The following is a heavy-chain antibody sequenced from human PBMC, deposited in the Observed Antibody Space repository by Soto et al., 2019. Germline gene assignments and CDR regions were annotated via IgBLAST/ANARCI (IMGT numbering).Heavy chain of an antibody. V-gene: IGHV3-30-3*01. J-gene: IGHJ4*02. CDR3: ARGAVTGTSLFDY. D-gene: IGHD6-19*01. Sequence: GGSLRLSCAASGFTFNNYLFHWARQAPGEGLEWVAVIWDHVDSDLYADSVKGRFTISRDYAKNSLYLQMDSLRNEDTAVYYCARGAVTGTSLFDYWGLGTLVTVSS. CDR2: IWDHVDSD. CDR1: GFTFNNYL.